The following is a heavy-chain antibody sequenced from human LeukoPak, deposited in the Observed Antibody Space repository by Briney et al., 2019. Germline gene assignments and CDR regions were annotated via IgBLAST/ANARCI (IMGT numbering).Heavy chain of an antibody. CDR1: GGSISSTSYY. Sequence: SETLSLTCTVSGGSISSTSYYWGWIRQPPGKGLEWLGNIYYSGSTYYNPSLKSRVTISVDTSKNQFSLKLSSVTAADTAVYYCARGPPNYGEHRWYFQHWGQGTLVTVSS. V-gene: IGHV4-39*07. CDR3: ARGPPNYGEHRWYFQH. CDR2: IYYSGST. D-gene: IGHD4-17*01. J-gene: IGHJ1*01.